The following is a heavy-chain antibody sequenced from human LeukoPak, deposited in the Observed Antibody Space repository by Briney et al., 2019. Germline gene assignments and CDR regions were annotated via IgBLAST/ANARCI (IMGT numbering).Heavy chain of an antibody. CDR1: GYTFTSYY. J-gene: IGHJ4*02. D-gene: IGHD6-6*01. Sequence: ASVKVSRKASGYTFTSYYMHWVRQAPGQGLEWMGIINPSGGSTSYAQKFQGRVTMTRDMSTSTVYMELSSLRSEDTAVYYCARDPLGSVPFDYWGQGTLVTVSS. CDR2: INPSGGST. CDR3: ARDPLGSVPFDY. V-gene: IGHV1-46*01.